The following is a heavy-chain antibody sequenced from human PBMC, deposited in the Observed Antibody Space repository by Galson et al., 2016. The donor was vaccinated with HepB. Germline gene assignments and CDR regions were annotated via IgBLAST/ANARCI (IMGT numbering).Heavy chain of an antibody. Sequence: ETLSLTCAVYGASFTSYSWTWIRQPPGKGLEWIGEINHSGISHCSPSLKSRVTISVDPSKTQFSLNVSSVTAADTAVYFCARSGVGGGNNWFDSWGQGTLVTVSS. J-gene: IGHJ5*01. V-gene: IGHV4-34*01. CDR3: ARSGVGGGNNWFDS. D-gene: IGHD3-3*01. CDR2: INHSGIS. CDR1: GASFTSYS.